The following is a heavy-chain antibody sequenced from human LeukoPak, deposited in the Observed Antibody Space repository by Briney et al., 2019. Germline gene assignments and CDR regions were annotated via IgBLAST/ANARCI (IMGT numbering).Heavy chain of an antibody. J-gene: IGHJ4*02. CDR2: INGRSNSI. Sequence: GGSLRLSCAASGFTFSSYSMNWVRQAPGKGLEWVSYINGRSNSISYADSVKGRFTISRDNAKNSLYLQMNSLRAEDTAVYYCAKDRAYSSSWLDYWGQGTLVTVSS. CDR1: GFTFSSYS. CDR3: AKDRAYSSSWLDY. D-gene: IGHD6-13*01. V-gene: IGHV3-48*04.